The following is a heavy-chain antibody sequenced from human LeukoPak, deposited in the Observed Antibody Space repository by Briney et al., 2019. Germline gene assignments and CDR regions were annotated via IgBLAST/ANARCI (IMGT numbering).Heavy chain of an antibody. D-gene: IGHD5-12*01. J-gene: IGHJ4*02. Sequence: GGSLRLSCAASGFTFSNYYMSWVRQAPGKGLEWVSAISGSGGSTYYSDSVKGRFTTSRDNAKNSLQLQMHSLRAEDTAVYYCATDPHTRGWRFDDWGQGTLVTVSP. CDR3: ATDPHTRGWRFDD. CDR1: GFTFSNYY. CDR2: ISGSGGST. V-gene: IGHV3-11*04.